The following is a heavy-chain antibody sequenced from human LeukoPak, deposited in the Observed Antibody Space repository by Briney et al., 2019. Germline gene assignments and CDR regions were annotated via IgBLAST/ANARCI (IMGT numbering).Heavy chain of an antibody. V-gene: IGHV1-18*01. CDR2: ISPYYGNT. CDR3: ARVGADRDFDY. D-gene: IGHD1-26*01. Sequence: AASVKVSCKASGYTFTHYGISWVRQAPGQGLEWMGWISPYYGNTNYAQNLQGRVTLTTDTSTSTAYMELRSLRSDDTAVYYCARVGADRDFDYWGQETLVTVSS. J-gene: IGHJ4*02. CDR1: GYTFTHYG.